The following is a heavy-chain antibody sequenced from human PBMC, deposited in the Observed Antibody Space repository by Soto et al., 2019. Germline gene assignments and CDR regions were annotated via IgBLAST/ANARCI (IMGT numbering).Heavy chain of an antibody. CDR2: ISGSGGTT. Sequence: GVSLRLSCAASGFTISSYAMIWVRQAPGRGLEWVSSISGSGGTTYYADSVKGRFTISRDSPKNTLYLQMNSLRAEDTAVYYCAKDSNWNGFGGFLNWCQATMVTVSS. CDR3: AKDSNWNGFGGFLN. J-gene: IGHJ4*01. D-gene: IGHD1-20*01. CDR1: GFTISSYA. V-gene: IGHV3-23*01.